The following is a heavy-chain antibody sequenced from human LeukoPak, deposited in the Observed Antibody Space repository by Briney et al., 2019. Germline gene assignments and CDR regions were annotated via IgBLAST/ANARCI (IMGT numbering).Heavy chain of an antibody. J-gene: IGHJ4*02. CDR3: ARDSGPALTVDFDY. D-gene: IGHD2-2*01. CDR2: MNPNSGNT. V-gene: IGHV1-8*01. CDR1: GYTFTSYD. Sequence: GASVKVSCKASGYTFTSYDINWVRQATGQGLEWMGWMNPNSGNTGYAQKFQGRVTMTRNTSISTAYMELSSLRSEDTAVYYCARDSGPALTVDFDYWGQGTLVTVSS.